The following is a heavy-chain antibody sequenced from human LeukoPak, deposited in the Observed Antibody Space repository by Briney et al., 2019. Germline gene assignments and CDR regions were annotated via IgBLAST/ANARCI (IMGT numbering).Heavy chain of an antibody. Sequence: SVKVSCKASGYTFTGYYMHWVRQAPGQGLEWMGRIIPILGIANYAQKFQGRVTITADKSTSTAYMELSSLRSEDTAVYYCARDQNWNGDYGMDVWGQGTTVTVSS. CDR3: ARDQNWNGDYGMDV. J-gene: IGHJ6*02. V-gene: IGHV1-69*04. CDR2: IIPILGIA. CDR1: GYTFTGYY. D-gene: IGHD1-1*01.